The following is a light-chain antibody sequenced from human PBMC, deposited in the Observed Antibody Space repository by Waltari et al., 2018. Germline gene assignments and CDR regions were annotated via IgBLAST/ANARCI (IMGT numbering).Light chain of an antibody. CDR2: LGS. J-gene: IGKJ2*01. CDR1: QSLLDSDGYNY. CDR3: MQALQMYT. Sequence: DILMTQSPLSLSVSPGEPASITCRSSQSLLDSDGYNYLHWYLQKPGQSPQLLSYLGSSRASGVPDRVSGSGSGTYFTLKITRVEPEDVGLYYCMQALQMYTFGQGTRLDI. V-gene: IGKV2-28*01.